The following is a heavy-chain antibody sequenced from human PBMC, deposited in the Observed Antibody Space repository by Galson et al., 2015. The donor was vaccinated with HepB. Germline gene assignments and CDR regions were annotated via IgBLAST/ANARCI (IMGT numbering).Heavy chain of an antibody. CDR2: IWYDGSKK. Sequence: SLRLSCAVSGFTFRSYGMHWVRQAPGKGLEWVAVIWYDGSKKYYADSVKGRFTISRDISKNTLYLQMNSLRVEDTAVYYCAKVGSHYYYGMDVWGQRDHGHRLL. CDR1: GFTFRSYG. CDR3: AKVGSHYYYGMDV. V-gene: IGHV3-33*06. J-gene: IGHJ6*04. D-gene: IGHD2-15*01.